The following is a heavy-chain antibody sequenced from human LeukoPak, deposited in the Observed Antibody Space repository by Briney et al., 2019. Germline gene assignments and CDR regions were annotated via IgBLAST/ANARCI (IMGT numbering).Heavy chain of an antibody. CDR1: GYTFTGYY. V-gene: IGHV1-2*02. CDR2: INPNSGGT. D-gene: IGHD3-10*01. J-gene: IGHJ6*02. CDR3: ARVRHYYGSGSYPDYYYGMDV. Sequence: ASVKVSCKASGYTFTGYYMHWVRQAPGQGREWMGWINPNSGGTNYAQKFQGRVTMTRDTSISTAYMELSRLRSDDTAVYYCARVRHYYGSGSYPDYYYGMDVWGQGTTVTVSS.